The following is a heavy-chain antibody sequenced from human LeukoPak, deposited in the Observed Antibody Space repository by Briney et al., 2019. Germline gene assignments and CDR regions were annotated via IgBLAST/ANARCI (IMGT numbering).Heavy chain of an antibody. CDR3: ARNYYYDSSGYSDY. V-gene: IGHV3-23*01. CDR2: VTGDGGST. Sequence: GGSLRLSCAASGFTFNTNAMNWVRQAPGKGLEWVSAVTGDGGSTYYADSVKGRFTISRDNSKNTLYLQMNSLRAEDTAVYYCARNYYYDSSGYSDYWGRGTLVTVSS. D-gene: IGHD3-22*01. CDR1: GFTFNTNA. J-gene: IGHJ4*02.